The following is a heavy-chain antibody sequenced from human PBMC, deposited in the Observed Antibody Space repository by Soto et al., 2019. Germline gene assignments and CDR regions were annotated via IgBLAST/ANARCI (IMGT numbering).Heavy chain of an antibody. CDR3: ARYRGWYSYNWFDP. CDR2: INPSGRTI. J-gene: IGHJ5*02. V-gene: IGHV3-48*03. CDR1: VFTFSIFE. Sequence: RGSLRVSCVSSVFTFSIFEMNWIGQAPGKGPDWIAVINPSGRTISYADSVKGRFTISRDNAENSVYLQMSSLRGEDTAMYYCARYRGWYSYNWFDPWGQGTLVTVSS. D-gene: IGHD6-19*01.